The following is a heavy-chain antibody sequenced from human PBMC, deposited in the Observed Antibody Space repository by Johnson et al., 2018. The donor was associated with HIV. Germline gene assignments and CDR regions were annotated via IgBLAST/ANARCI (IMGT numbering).Heavy chain of an antibody. CDR1: GFTFSSYA. V-gene: IGHV3-30*04. Sequence: QVQLVESGGGVVQPGRSLRLSCAASGFTFSSYAMHWVRQAPGKGLEWVAVISYDGSNTYYADSVKGRFTISRDNAKTSLYLQMNSLRAEDTAVYYCARAPRPDAFDIWGQGTMVTVSS. J-gene: IGHJ3*02. CDR3: ARAPRPDAFDI. CDR2: ISYDGSNT.